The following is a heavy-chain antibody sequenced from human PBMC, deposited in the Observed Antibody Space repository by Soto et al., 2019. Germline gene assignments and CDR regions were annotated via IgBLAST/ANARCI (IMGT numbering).Heavy chain of an antibody. CDR2: IYYSGRT. Sequence: SETLSLTCTVSGGYISSYYWSWIRQPPGKGLEWIGYIYYSGRTNYNPSLKSRVTISVDTSKNQFSLKLSSVNAADTAVYYCARARPPDIVVVVPRPGYYGMDVWGQGTTVTVSS. D-gene: IGHD2-15*01. CDR3: ARARPPDIVVVVPRPGYYGMDV. CDR1: GGYISSYY. V-gene: IGHV4-59*01. J-gene: IGHJ6*02.